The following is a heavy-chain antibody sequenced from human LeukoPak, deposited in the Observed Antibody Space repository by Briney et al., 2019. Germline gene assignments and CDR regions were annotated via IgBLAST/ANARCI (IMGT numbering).Heavy chain of an antibody. V-gene: IGHV4-34*01. CDR1: GGSFSGYY. D-gene: IGHD6-6*01. CDR2: INHSGST. CDR3: ARGPHVLAARAPTYYYYYYYMDV. J-gene: IGHJ6*03. Sequence: SETLSLTCAVYGGSFSGYYWSWIRQPPGKGLEWIGEINHSGSTNYNPSLKSRVTISVDTSKNQFSLKLSSVTAADTAVYYCARGPHVLAARAPTYYYYYYYMDVWGKGTTVTVSS.